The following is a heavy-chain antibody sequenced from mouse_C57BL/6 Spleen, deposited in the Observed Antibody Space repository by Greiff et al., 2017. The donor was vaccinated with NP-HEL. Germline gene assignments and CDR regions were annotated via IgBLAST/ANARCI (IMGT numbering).Heavy chain of an antibody. CDR2: ISYDGSN. J-gene: IGHJ2*01. Sequence: VQLKESGPGLVKPSQSLSLTCSVTGYSITSGYYWNWIRQFPGNKLEWMGYISYDGSNNYNPSLKNRISITRDTSKNQFFLKLNSVTTEDTATYYGAEGGSGSDYWGQGTTLTVSS. D-gene: IGHD3-2*02. CDR1: GYSITSGYY. V-gene: IGHV3-6*01. CDR3: AEGGSGSDY.